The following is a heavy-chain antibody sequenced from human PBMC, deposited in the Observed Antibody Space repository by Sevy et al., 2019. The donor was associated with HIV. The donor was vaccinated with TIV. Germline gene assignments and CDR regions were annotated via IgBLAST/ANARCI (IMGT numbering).Heavy chain of an antibody. Sequence: GASLRLSCAASGFTFSNYFMNWVRQAPGKGLEWVSSISSGSSYIFYADSLKGRFTISRDNAKNSLYLHMNSLRAEDTAVYYCARGDYYGSLYYFDYWGPGTLVPVSS. CDR2: ISSGSSYI. CDR1: GFTFSNYF. D-gene: IGHD3-10*01. CDR3: ARGDYYGSLYYFDY. J-gene: IGHJ4*02. V-gene: IGHV3-21*01.